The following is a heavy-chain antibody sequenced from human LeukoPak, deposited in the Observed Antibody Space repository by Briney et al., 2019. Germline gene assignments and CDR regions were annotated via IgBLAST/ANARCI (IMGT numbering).Heavy chain of an antibody. V-gene: IGHV4-39*07. CDR1: GGSISSSAYF. J-gene: IGHJ4*02. CDR3: AARGYVWGSYRTGDY. CDR2: IYYTGST. Sequence: ASETLSLTCTGSGGSISSSAYFWGWIRQPPGKGLGWIGSIYYTGSTYYSPSLKSRVTISVHTSKNQFSLRLSSVTAADTAVYYCAARGYVWGSYRTGDYWGQGTLVTVSS. D-gene: IGHD3-16*02.